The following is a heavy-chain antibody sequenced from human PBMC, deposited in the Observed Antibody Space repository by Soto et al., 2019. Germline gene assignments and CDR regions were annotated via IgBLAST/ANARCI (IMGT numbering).Heavy chain of an antibody. CDR2: INHSGST. J-gene: IGHJ4*02. V-gene: IGHV4-34*01. CDR1: GGSFSGYY. Sequence: TSETLSLTCAVYGGSFSGYYWSWIRQPPGKGLEWIGEINHSGSTNYNPSLKSRVTISVDTSKNQFSLKLSSVTAADTAVYYCARMSFWSGYYTPAHDYWGQGTLVTVS. CDR3: ARMSFWSGYYTPAHDY. D-gene: IGHD3-3*01.